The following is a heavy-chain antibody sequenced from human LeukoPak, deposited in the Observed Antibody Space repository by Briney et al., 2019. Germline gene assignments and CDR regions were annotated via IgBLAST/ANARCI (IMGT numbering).Heavy chain of an antibody. CDR2: ISYDGSNK. J-gene: IGHJ6*02. CDR3: ARDRLVRSPAHTRPDRIYYYYGMDV. CDR1: GFTFSSYA. V-gene: IGHV3-30-3*01. D-gene: IGHD3-10*01. Sequence: GGSLRLSCAASGFTFSSYAMPWVRQAPGKGLEWVAVISYDGSNKYYAGSVKGRFTISRDNSKNTLYLQMNSLRAADTAVYYCARDRLVRSPAHTRPDRIYYYYGMDVWGQGTTVTVSS.